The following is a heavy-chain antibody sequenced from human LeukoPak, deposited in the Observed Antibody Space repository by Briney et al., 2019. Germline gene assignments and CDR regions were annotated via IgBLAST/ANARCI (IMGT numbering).Heavy chain of an antibody. CDR3: ARGGEEYYDILTGLDY. V-gene: IGHV3-66*01. J-gene: IGHJ4*02. Sequence: GGSLRLSCAASGFTFSNYAMSWVRQAPGKGLEWVSVIYSGGSTYYADSVKGRFTISRDNSKNTLYLQMNSLRAEDTAVYYCARGGEEYYDILTGLDYWGQGTLVTVSS. D-gene: IGHD3-9*01. CDR2: IYSGGST. CDR1: GFTFSNYA.